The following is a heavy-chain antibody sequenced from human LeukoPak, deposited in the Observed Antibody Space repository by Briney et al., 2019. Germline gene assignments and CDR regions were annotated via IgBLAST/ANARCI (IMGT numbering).Heavy chain of an antibody. CDR2: IIPILGIV. Sequence: GASVKVSCKASGGTFSSYAISWVRQAPGQGLEWMGRIIPILGIVNYAQKFQGRVTITADKSTSTVYMELSSLRSEDTAVYYCARGEGGSYPSWFDPWGQGTLVTVSS. V-gene: IGHV1-69*04. J-gene: IGHJ5*02. CDR1: GGTFSSYA. D-gene: IGHD1-26*01. CDR3: ARGEGGSYPSWFDP.